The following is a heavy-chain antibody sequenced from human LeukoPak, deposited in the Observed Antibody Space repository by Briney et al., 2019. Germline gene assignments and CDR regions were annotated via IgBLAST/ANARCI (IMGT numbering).Heavy chain of an antibody. J-gene: IGHJ6*02. V-gene: IGHV4-34*01. D-gene: IGHD3-16*01. CDR3: ARFGGARSYYYYGMDV. CDR1: GGSFSGYY. CDR2: INHSGST. Sequence: SETLSLTCAVYGGSFSGYYWSWIRQPPGKGLEWIGEINHSGSTNYNPSLKSRVTISVDTSKNQFSLKLSSVTAADTAVYYCARFGGARSYYYYGMDVWGQGTTVTVSS.